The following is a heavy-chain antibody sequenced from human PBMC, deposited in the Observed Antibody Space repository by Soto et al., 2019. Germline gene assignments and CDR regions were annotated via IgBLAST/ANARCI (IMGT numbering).Heavy chain of an antibody. CDR3: ARESRYCSGGSCYFLPGIDY. CDR2: IIPIFGTA. CDR1: GGTFSSYA. V-gene: IGHV1-69*13. Sequence: SVKVSCTDSGGTFSSYAISWVRQAPGQGLEWMGGIIPIFGTANYAQKFQGRVTITADESTSTAYMELSSLRSEDTAVYYCARESRYCSGGSCYFLPGIDYWGQGTLVTVSS. D-gene: IGHD2-15*01. J-gene: IGHJ4*02.